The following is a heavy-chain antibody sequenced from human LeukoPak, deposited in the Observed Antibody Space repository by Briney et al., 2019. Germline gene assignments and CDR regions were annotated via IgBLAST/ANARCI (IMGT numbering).Heavy chain of an antibody. CDR3: ARDAYSNYYYYGMDV. D-gene: IGHD2-15*01. CDR2: ISYDGSNK. J-gene: IGHJ6*02. CDR1: GFTFSSYA. Sequence: GGSLRLSCAASGFTFSSYAMHWVRQAPSKGLEWVAVISYDGSNKYYADSVKGRFTISRDNSKNTLYLQMNSLRAEDTAVYYCARDAYSNYYYYGMDVWGQGTTVTVSS. V-gene: IGHV3-30-3*01.